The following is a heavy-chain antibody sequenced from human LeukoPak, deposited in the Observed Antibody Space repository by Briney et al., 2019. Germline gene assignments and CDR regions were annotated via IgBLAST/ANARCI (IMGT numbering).Heavy chain of an antibody. CDR1: GFTFSTYS. Sequence: GGSLRLSCATSGFTFSTYSMNWVRQAPGKGLEWVSYISSSTSLYYADSVKGRFTISRDNAKNTLFLQMNSLRAEDTAVYYCARDRYCSSSSCYAGFDYWGQGTLVTVSS. V-gene: IGHV3-48*04. J-gene: IGHJ4*02. CDR2: ISSSTSL. D-gene: IGHD2-2*01. CDR3: ARDRYCSSSSCYAGFDY.